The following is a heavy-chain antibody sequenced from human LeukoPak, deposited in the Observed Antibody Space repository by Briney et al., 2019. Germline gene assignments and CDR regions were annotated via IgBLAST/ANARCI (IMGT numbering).Heavy chain of an antibody. V-gene: IGHV3-13*01. CDR3: ARGVTMVRGVGEIYYFYS. D-gene: IGHD3-10*01. CDR2: IGIAGVT. J-gene: IGHJ4*02. Sequence: GSLRLSCAASGFTFNKYDMHWVRRPRGKGLGWVSAIGIAGVTYYPGSVKGRFSISRENAKNSLYLQMNSLRAGDSAVYYCARGVTMVRGVGEIYYFYSWGQGTLVTVSS. CDR1: GFTFNKYD.